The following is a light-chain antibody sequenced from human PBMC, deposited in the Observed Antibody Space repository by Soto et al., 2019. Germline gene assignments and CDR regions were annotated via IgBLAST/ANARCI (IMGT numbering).Light chain of an antibody. CDR2: GAS. CDR3: HHCGTSPSLT. CDR1: QSVSSTY. J-gene: IGKJ3*01. Sequence: IVLTQSPGTLSLSPGERATLSCRASQSVSSTYLAWYQQKPGQAPRLLIYGASSRATGIPDRFSGSGSGTDFTLTISRLEPEDFAVYYCHHCGTSPSLTFGPGTKVDIK. V-gene: IGKV3-20*01.